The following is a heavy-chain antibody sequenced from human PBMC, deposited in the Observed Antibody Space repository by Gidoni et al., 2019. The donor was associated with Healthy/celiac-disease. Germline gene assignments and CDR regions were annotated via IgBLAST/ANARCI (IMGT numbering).Heavy chain of an antibody. CDR1: GFTFSSYS. Sequence: EVQLVESGGGLVKPGGSLRLSCAASGFTFSSYSMNWVRQAPGKGLEWVSSISSSSSYIYYADSVKGRFTISRDNAKNSLYLQMNSLRAEDTAVYYCARDKWVAYYDSSGYLMDYWGQGTLVTVSS. D-gene: IGHD3-22*01. CDR2: ISSSSSYI. V-gene: IGHV3-21*01. J-gene: IGHJ4*02. CDR3: ARDKWVAYYDSSGYLMDY.